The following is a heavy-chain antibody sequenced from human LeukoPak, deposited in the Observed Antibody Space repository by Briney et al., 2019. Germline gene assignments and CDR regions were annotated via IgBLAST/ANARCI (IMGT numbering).Heavy chain of an antibody. J-gene: IGHJ4*02. CDR2: IIPIFGTA. V-gene: IGHV1-69*13. D-gene: IGHD3-9*01. CDR3: ARGLPLTGYYFDY. Sequence: ASVKVSCKASGGTCSSYAISWVRQAPGQGLEWMGGIIPIFGTANYAQKFQGRVTITADESTSTAYMELSSLRSEDTAVYYCARGLPLTGYYFDYWGQGTLVTVSS. CDR1: GGTCSSYA.